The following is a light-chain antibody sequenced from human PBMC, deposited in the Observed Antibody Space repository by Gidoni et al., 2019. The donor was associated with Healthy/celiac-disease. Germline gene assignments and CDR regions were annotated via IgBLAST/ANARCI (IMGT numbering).Light chain of an antibody. V-gene: IGKV1-39*01. Sequence: DIKMTQSPSSLSASVGDRVTITCRASQSISSYLNWYQQKPGKAPKLLIYAASSLQSGVPSRFSGSGSGTDFTLTISSLQPEDFATYYCQQSYSTPITFXQXTRLEIK. CDR2: AAS. CDR3: QQSYSTPIT. J-gene: IGKJ5*01. CDR1: QSISSY.